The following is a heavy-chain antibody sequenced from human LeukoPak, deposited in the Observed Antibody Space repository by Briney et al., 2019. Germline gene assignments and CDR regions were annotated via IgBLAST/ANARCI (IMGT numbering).Heavy chain of an antibody. Sequence: GGSLRLSCAASGFTFSSYGMHWVRQAPGKGLEWVAVISYDGSNKYYADSVKGRFTISRDNSKNTLYLQMNSLRAEDTAVYYCARRACSKTSCYLDYWGQGTLVTVSS. D-gene: IGHD2-2*01. CDR3: ARRACSKTSCYLDY. V-gene: IGHV3-30*03. J-gene: IGHJ4*02. CDR2: ISYDGSNK. CDR1: GFTFSSYG.